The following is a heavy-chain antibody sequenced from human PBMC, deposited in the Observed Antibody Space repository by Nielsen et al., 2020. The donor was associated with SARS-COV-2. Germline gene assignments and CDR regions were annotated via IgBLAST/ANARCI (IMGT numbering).Heavy chain of an antibody. D-gene: IGHD6-19*01. J-gene: IGHJ4*02. CDR2: ISSSSSYI. CDR3: ARGTGYSSGWYDPSFLY. CDR1: GFTFSSYS. Sequence: GGSLRLSCAASGFTFSSYSMNWVRQAPGKGLEWVSSISSSSSYIYYADSVKGRFTISRDNAKNSLYLQMNSLRAEDTAVYYCARGTGYSSGWYDPSFLYWGQGTLVTVSS. V-gene: IGHV3-21*01.